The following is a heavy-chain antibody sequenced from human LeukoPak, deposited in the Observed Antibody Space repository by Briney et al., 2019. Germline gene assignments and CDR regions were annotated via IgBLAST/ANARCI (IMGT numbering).Heavy chain of an antibody. Sequence: SETLSLTCAVYGGSFSGYYWSWIRQPPGKGLEWIGEINHSGSTNYNPSLKSRVTISVDTSKNQFSLKLSSVTAADTAVYYCARVTHDPYYYYYYMDVWGKGTTVTISS. V-gene: IGHV4-34*01. D-gene: IGHD3-16*02. J-gene: IGHJ6*03. CDR3: ARVTHDPYYYYYYMDV. CDR1: GGSFSGYY. CDR2: INHSGST.